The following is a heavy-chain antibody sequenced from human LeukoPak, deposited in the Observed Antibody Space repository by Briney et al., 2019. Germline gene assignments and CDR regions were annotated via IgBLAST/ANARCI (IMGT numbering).Heavy chain of an antibody. D-gene: IGHD3-16*01. CDR3: TRPIDYVWGSYTGY. CDR1: GFTFSGSA. Sequence: QPGGSLRLSCAASGFTFSGSAMHWVRQASGRGLEWLGRIRSKANSYATTYAASVKGRFTISRDDSKNTAYLQMNSLKTEDTAVYYCTRPIDYVWGSYTGYWGQGTLVTVSS. J-gene: IGHJ4*02. CDR2: IRSKANSYAT. V-gene: IGHV3-73*01.